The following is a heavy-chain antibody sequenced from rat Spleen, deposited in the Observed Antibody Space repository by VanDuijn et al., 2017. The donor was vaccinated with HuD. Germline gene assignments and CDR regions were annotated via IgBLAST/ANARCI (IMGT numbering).Heavy chain of an antibody. V-gene: IGHV5-29*01. CDR3: ARGAGYVLDA. J-gene: IGHJ4*01. D-gene: IGHD1-4*01. Sequence: EVQLVESDGGLVQPGRSLKLSCAASGFTFSNYGMAWVRQAPTKGLEWVATIKYDGSSTYYPDSMKGRFTISRDNAENTVYLQMNSLRSEDTATYYCARGAGYVLDAWGQGASVTVSS. CDR1: GFTFSNYG. CDR2: IKYDGSST.